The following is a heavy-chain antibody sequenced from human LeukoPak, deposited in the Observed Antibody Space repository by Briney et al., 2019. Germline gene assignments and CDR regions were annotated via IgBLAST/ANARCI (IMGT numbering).Heavy chain of an antibody. Sequence: PSQTLSLTCTVSGGSISSGFYYWSWIRQPAGKGLEWIGRIYTSGSTNYNPSLKSRATISVDTSENQFSLKLSSVTAADTAVYFCAREFGGKYYDSSGYNVYYYYYMDVWGKGTTVTVSS. J-gene: IGHJ6*03. V-gene: IGHV4-61*02. D-gene: IGHD3-22*01. CDR2: IYTSGST. CDR1: GGSISSGFYY. CDR3: AREFGGKYYDSSGYNVYYYYYMDV.